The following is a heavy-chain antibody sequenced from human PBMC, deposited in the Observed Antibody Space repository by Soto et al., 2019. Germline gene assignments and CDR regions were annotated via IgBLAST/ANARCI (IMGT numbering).Heavy chain of an antibody. CDR1: GFIFRNFA. Sequence: EVQLLESGGGLVQPGGSLRLSCGASGFIFRNFAMSWVRQAPGKGLEWVSTISGSGDKTYSADSVKGRFTISRDNSKDTLYLQMSSLRAEDTAVYYCAKEHGIFFDGAGSHGALDDWGQGTAVTVSS. CDR2: ISGSGDKT. J-gene: IGHJ4*02. V-gene: IGHV3-23*01. CDR3: AKEHGIFFDGAGSHGALDD. D-gene: IGHD2-15*01.